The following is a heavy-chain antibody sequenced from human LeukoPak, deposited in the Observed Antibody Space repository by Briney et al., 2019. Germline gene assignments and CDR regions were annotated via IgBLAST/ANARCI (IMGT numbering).Heavy chain of an antibody. V-gene: IGHV3-21*04. J-gene: IGHJ4*02. CDR2: ISSSSSYI. D-gene: IGHD3-22*01. Sequence: GGSLRLSCAASGFTFSSYSMNWVRQAPGKGLEWVSSISSSSSYIYYADSVKGRFTISRDNSKNTLYLQMNSLRAEDTAVCYCAKDRRYYDSIGYYFDYWGQGTLVTVSS. CDR1: GFTFSSYS. CDR3: AKDRRYYDSIGYYFDY.